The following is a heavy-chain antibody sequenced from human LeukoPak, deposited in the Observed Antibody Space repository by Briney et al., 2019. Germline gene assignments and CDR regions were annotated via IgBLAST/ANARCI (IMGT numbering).Heavy chain of an antibody. CDR3: ARIPAGIDAFDI. CDR1: GGTFSNHA. V-gene: IGHV1-69*04. Sequence: GASVKVSCKASGGTFSNHAISWVRQAPGQGLDWMGKIIPILAIPNYAQKFQGRVTMTADKSTSTAYMELTSLRSEDTAVYYCARIPAGIDAFDIWGQGTVVTVSS. J-gene: IGHJ3*02. D-gene: IGHD3-10*01. CDR2: IIPILAIP.